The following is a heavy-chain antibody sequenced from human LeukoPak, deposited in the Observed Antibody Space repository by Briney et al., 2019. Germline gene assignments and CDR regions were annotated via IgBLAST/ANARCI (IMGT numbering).Heavy chain of an antibody. CDR2: MTSSGRTI. Sequence: TGGSLRLSCTASGFSFSDYHMTGVRQAPAKGLEWVSYMTSSGRTIYYADSVKGRFTVYRNNAKNSLYLQMSSLRAEDTAVYYCARRGALAGTSDHWGQGTLVSVSS. CDR1: GFSFSDYH. D-gene: IGHD6-19*01. V-gene: IGHV3-48*01. J-gene: IGHJ4*02. CDR3: ARRGALAGTSDH.